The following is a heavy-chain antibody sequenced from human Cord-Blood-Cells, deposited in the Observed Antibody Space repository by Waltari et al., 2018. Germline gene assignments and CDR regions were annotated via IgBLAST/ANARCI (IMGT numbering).Heavy chain of an antibody. D-gene: IGHD2-15*01. J-gene: IGHJ4*02. CDR1: GGSFSGYY. CDR3: ARGPGYCSGGSCYHSAQRDY. V-gene: IGHV4-34*01. CDR2: INHSGST. Sequence: QVQLQQWGAGLLKPSETLSLTCAVYGGSFSGYYWSWIRQPPGKGLEWIGEINHSGSTNYNPSLKSRVTISVDTSKNHFSLKLSSVTAADTAVYYCARGPGYCSGGSCYHSAQRDYWGQGTLVTVSS.